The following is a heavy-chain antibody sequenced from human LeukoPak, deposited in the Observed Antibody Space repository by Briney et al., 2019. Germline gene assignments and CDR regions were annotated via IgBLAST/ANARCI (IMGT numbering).Heavy chain of an antibody. V-gene: IGHV6-1*01. Sequence: SQTLSLTCAISGDSVSSNSATWNWIRQSPSRGLEWLGRTYYRSNWYNDYAESVKGRITIHPDTSKNQFSLQLNSVTPEDTAVYYCARDLAGFGGYSYGMVDYWGQGTLVTVFS. D-gene: IGHD5-18*01. CDR1: GDSVSSNSAT. J-gene: IGHJ4*02. CDR2: TYYRSNWYN. CDR3: ARDLAGFGGYSYGMVDY.